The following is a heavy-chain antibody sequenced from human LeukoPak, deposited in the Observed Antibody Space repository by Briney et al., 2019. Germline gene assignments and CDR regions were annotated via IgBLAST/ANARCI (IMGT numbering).Heavy chain of an antibody. D-gene: IGHD2-15*01. Sequence: GGSLRLSRAATGFTFSGSWMSWVRQAPGIGLGWVANIKQDGSEENYVESVKGRFTISRDNAKNSLYLQMNSLRAEDTAVYYCAREVGFCSGGDCYFWFDPWGQGTLVTVSS. CDR3: AREVGFCSGGDCYFWFDP. CDR2: IKQDGSEE. J-gene: IGHJ5*02. V-gene: IGHV3-7*05. CDR1: GFTFSGSW.